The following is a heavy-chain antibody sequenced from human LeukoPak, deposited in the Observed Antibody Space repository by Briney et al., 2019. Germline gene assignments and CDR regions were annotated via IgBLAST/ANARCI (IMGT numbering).Heavy chain of an antibody. D-gene: IGHD3-16*02. CDR1: GGTFSSYA. CDR3: ASTHVWGSYRSYAPGYFDY. V-gene: IGHV1-69*06. CDR2: IIPIFGTA. J-gene: IGHJ4*02. Sequence: ASVKVSCKASGGTFSSYAISWVRQAPGQGLEWMGGIIPIFGTANYAQKFQRRVTITADKSTSTAYMELSSLRSEDTAVYYCASTHVWGSYRSYAPGYFDYWGQGTLVTVSS.